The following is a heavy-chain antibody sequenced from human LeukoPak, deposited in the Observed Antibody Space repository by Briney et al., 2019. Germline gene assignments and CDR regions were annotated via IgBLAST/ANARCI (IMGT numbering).Heavy chain of an antibody. J-gene: IGHJ4*02. CDR1: GFTFSSYC. D-gene: IGHD4-17*01. CDR3: ARAVRGLDY. CDR2: ISSSSSTI. Sequence: PGGSLRLSCAASGFTFSSYCMHWVRQAPGKGLEWVSYISSSSSTIYYADSVKGRFTISRDNAKNSLYLQMSSLRDEDTAVYYCARAVRGLDYWGQGTLVTVSS. V-gene: IGHV3-48*02.